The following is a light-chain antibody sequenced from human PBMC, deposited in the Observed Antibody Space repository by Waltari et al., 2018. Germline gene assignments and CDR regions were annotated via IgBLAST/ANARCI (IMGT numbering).Light chain of an antibody. V-gene: IGLV1-51*02. J-gene: IGLJ7*01. CDR1: SLRYYY. CDR3: GTWDSSLSGAV. Sequence: SELTQDPAVSVALGQTVRITCQGDSLRYYYANWYRQFPGTAPKLLIYEDSERPSGIPGRFSGSKSGTSATLDITGLQAGDEADYYCGTWDSSLSGAVFGGGTHLTVL. CDR2: EDS.